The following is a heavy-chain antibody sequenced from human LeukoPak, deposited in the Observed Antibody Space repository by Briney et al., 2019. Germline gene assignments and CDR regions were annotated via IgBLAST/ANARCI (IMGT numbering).Heavy chain of an antibody. CDR1: GYTFTSYG. CDR2: ISAYNGNT. D-gene: IGHD3-3*01. V-gene: IGHV1-18*01. Sequence: ASVKVSCKASGYTFTSYGINWVRQAPGQGLEWMGWISAYNGNTNYAQKFQGRVTMTTDTSTSTAYMELRSLRSDDTAVYYCARDAPRSGSIARFDYWGQGTLVTVSS. CDR3: ARDAPRSGSIARFDY. J-gene: IGHJ4*02.